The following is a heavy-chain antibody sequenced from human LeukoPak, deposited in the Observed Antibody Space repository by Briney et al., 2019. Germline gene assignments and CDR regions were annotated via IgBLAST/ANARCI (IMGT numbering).Heavy chain of an antibody. V-gene: IGHV3-21*06. Sequence: PGGSLRLSCAASGFTFSSYEMNWVRQAPGKGLEWVSSISSSSSDIYYADSVKGRFTISRDNAKNSLYLQMHSLRGEDTAVYFCARDGVISGVDYWGQGTLVTVSS. D-gene: IGHD6-19*01. J-gene: IGHJ4*02. CDR1: GFTFSSYE. CDR2: ISSSSSDI. CDR3: ARDGVISGVDY.